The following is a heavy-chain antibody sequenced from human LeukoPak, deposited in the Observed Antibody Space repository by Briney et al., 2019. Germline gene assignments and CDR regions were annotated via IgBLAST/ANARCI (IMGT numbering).Heavy chain of an antibody. CDR2: ISAYNGNT. CDR3: ARDEGAGATTDY. D-gene: IGHD1-26*01. CDR1: GYTFTSHG. V-gene: IGHV1-18*01. Sequence: GASVKVSCKGSGYTFTSHGISWVRQAPGQGPEWMGWISAYNGNTNYAQKFQGRVTMTTDTPTSTAYMELRSLRSDDTAVYYCARDEGAGATTDYWGQGTLVTVSS. J-gene: IGHJ4*02.